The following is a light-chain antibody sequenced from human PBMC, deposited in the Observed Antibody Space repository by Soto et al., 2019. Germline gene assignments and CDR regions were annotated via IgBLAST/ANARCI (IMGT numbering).Light chain of an antibody. J-gene: IGLJ1*01. CDR3: QSYDSSLKAYV. V-gene: IGLV1-40*01. Sequence: QLVLTQPASVSGAPGQRVTISCTGSGSNLGAGYAVHWYQQLPGTAPKLLIYSNTNVPSGVPDRFSGSKSGTSASLAIAGLQAEDEADYYCQSYDSSLKAYVFGPGTKLTVL. CDR2: SNT. CDR1: GSNLGAGYA.